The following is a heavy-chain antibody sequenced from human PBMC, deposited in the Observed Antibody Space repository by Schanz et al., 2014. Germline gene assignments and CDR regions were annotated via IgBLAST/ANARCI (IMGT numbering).Heavy chain of an antibody. J-gene: IGHJ3*02. V-gene: IGHV3-48*01. CDR3: ARVALPGYSSPRDAFDI. CDR2: IRSSSTPI. D-gene: IGHD5-18*01. CDR1: GFTFSSYS. Sequence: EVQLVESGGGLVQPGGSLRLSCTASGFTFSSYSMNWVRQAPGKGPEWVSYIRSSSTPIYYADSVKGRFTISRDNSKNTLYLQMNSLRPEDTAVYYCARVALPGYSSPRDAFDIWGQGTMVTVSS.